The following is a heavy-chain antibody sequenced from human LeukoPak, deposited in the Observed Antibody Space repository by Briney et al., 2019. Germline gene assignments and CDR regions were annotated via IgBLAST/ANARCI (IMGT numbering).Heavy chain of an antibody. J-gene: IGHJ4*02. CDR2: IYYSGST. CDR1: GGSISSRSYY. Sequence: SETLSLTCTVSGGSISSRSYYWSWVRQPPGKGLGWIGYIYYSGSTSYNAPLKSRVTMSIDTSKNQFSLNLSSVTAADTAVYYCARQIVGATLDYWGQGTLVTVSS. D-gene: IGHD1-26*01. V-gene: IGHV4-61*01. CDR3: ARQIVGATLDY.